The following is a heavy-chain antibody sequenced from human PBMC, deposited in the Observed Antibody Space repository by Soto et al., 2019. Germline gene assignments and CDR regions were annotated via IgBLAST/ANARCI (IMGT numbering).Heavy chain of an antibody. D-gene: IGHD3-10*01. J-gene: IGHJ4*02. CDR1: GGSISSYY. CDR2: IYYSGST. Sequence: QVQLQESGPGLVKPSETLSLTCTVSGGSISSYYWSWIRQPPGKGLEWIGYIYYSGSTNYNPSLKSRVTISEDTSKNQFSLKLSSVTAADTAVYYCARQRGSGSYYKYYFDYWGQGTLVTVSS. CDR3: ARQRGSGSYYKYYFDY. V-gene: IGHV4-59*08.